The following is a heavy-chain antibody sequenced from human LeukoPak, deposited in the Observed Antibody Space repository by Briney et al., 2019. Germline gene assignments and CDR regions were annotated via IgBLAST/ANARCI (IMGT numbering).Heavy chain of an antibody. J-gene: IGHJ6*03. CDR2: IYSGGST. D-gene: IGHD3-9*01. V-gene: IGHV3-66*01. CDR1: GFTVSSNY. CDR3: ARVVGYDILTGYSRYYYYYMDV. Sequence: GGSLRLSCAASGFTVSSNYMSWVRQAPGKGLEWVSVIYSGGSTYYADSVKGRFTISRDNSKNTLYLQMNSLRAEDTAVYYCARVVGYDILTGYSRYYYYYMDVWGKGTTVTVSS.